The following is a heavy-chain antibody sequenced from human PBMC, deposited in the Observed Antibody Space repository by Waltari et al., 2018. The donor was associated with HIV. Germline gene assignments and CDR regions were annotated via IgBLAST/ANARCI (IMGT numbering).Heavy chain of an antibody. CDR3: ARGYSSSRWIPLYH. CDR2: FWSDGAEI. Sequence: QVQLVESGGGVVQPGTSLTLSCAVSGFTFSNFAIHWVLQSTGKGLEWLAVFWSDGAEISYADSVKGRFTVSKDTSQKTLYLHLTSLRAEDTALYYCARGYSSSRWIPLYHWGRGTLVTVSS. D-gene: IGHD6-6*01. J-gene: IGHJ4*02. V-gene: IGHV3-33*01. CDR1: GFTFSNFA.